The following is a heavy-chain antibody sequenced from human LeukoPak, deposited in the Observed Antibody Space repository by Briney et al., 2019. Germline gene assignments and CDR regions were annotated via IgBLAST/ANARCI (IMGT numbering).Heavy chain of an antibody. CDR3: AKELSIAAAEVDWFDP. V-gene: IGHV3-30*04. CDR2: ISYDGSNK. CDR1: GFTFSSYA. J-gene: IGHJ5*02. D-gene: IGHD6-13*01. Sequence: PGRSLRLSCAASGFTFSSYAMHWVRQAPGKGLEWVAVISYDGSNKYYADSVKGRFTISRDNSKNTLYLQMNGLRAEDTAVYYCAKELSIAAAEVDWFDPWGQGTLVTVSS.